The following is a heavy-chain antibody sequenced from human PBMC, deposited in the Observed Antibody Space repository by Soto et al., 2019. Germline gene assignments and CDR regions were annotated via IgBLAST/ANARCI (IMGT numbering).Heavy chain of an antibody. CDR3: ARGGPEPYCSTRGCHYGLDG. CDR1: GFTFSSYA. V-gene: IGHV3-30-3*01. D-gene: IGHD2-8*01. CDR2: ISYDGNTK. J-gene: IGHJ6*01. Sequence: GGSLRLSCAASGFTFSSYAMYWVRQAPGKCLEWVAFISYDGNTKSNADSVNGRFTISRDNSKIILYLQLKSLGTDETAPYYFARGGPEPYCSTRGCHYGLDGWVLGTTVTVSS.